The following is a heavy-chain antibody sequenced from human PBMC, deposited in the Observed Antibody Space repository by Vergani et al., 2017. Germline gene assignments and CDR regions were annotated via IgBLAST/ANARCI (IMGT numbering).Heavy chain of an antibody. CDR2: IIPIFGTA. Sequence: QVQLVQSGAEVKKPGASVKVSCKVSGYTLTELSMHWVRQAPGKGLEWMGGIIPIFGTANYAQKFQGRVTITADESTSTAYMELSSLRSEDTAVYYCAESRDGYNRYWGQGTLVTVSS. CDR1: GYTLTELS. V-gene: IGHV1-69*13. J-gene: IGHJ4*02. D-gene: IGHD5-24*01. CDR3: AESRDGYNRY.